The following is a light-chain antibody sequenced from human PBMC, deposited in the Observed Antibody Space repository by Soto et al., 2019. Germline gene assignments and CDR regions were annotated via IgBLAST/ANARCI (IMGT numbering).Light chain of an antibody. V-gene: IGKV3-11*01. CDR1: RSVSRY. CDR3: QKHSNWPPIT. CDR2: DAS. Sequence: EIVLTQSPATLSLSPGERATLSCRASRSVSRYLAWYQQRPGQAPRLLIYDASHRAAGIPARFSGSGFGTDFTLTISRLEPEDAAVYYCQKHSNWPPITFGQGTRLEIK. J-gene: IGKJ5*01.